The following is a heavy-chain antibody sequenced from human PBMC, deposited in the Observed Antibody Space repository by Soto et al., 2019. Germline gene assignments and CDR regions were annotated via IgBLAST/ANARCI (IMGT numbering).Heavy chain of an antibody. J-gene: IGHJ4*02. V-gene: IGHV3-30-3*01. CDR3: AREVLWSRYFDY. Sequence: QVQLVESGGSVVQPGRSLRLSCTASGFIFTNDVMYWVRQAPCKGLEWVAFMSYDGTTKSYADSVKGRFTISRDNSQNTLYLQMNSLRPEDTGVYYCAREVLWSRYFDYWGQGSLVTVSS. D-gene: IGHD3-10*01. CDR1: GFIFTNDV. CDR2: MSYDGTTK.